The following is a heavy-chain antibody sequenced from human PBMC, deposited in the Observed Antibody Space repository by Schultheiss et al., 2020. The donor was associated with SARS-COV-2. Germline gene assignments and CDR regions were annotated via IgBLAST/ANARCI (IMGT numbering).Heavy chain of an antibody. CDR3: ARLSVVTDWYFDL. J-gene: IGHJ2*01. D-gene: IGHD4-23*01. Sequence: GGSLRLSCAASGFTFSSYAMSWVRQAPGKGLEWVSAISGSGGSTYYADSVKGRFTISRDNSKNTLYLQMNSLRAEDTAVYYCARLSVVTDWYFDLWGRGTLVTVSS. CDR2: ISGSGGST. CDR1: GFTFSSYA. V-gene: IGHV3-23*01.